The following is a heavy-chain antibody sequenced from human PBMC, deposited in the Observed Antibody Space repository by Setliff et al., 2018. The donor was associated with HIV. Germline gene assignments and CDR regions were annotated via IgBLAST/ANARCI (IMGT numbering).Heavy chain of an antibody. Sequence: GGSLRLSCAASGFTFSSYWMSWVRQAPGKGLEWVANINEDGSDKFYVDSIKGRFTVSRDNAKSSLYLQMSSLRAEDTAVYYCARDQYYYDTSGYYRGSAFDFWGQGTLVTVSS. J-gene: IGHJ4*02. V-gene: IGHV3-7*03. D-gene: IGHD3-22*01. CDR1: GFTFSSYW. CDR3: ARDQYYYDTSGYYRGSAFDF. CDR2: INEDGSDK.